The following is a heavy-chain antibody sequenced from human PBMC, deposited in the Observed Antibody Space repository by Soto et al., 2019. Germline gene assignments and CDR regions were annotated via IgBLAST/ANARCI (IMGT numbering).Heavy chain of an antibody. CDR2: IYYSGST. CDR1: GGSISSYY. D-gene: IGHD3-3*01. CDR3: ARDATIVDTTYYDFWSGMGPQDAFDI. Sequence: SETLSLTCTVSGGSISSYYWSWIRQPPGKGLEWIGYIYYSGSTNYNPSLKSRVTISVDTSKNQFSLKLSSVTAADTAVYYCARDATIVDTTYYDFWSGMGPQDAFDIWGQGTMVTVSS. V-gene: IGHV4-59*01. J-gene: IGHJ3*02.